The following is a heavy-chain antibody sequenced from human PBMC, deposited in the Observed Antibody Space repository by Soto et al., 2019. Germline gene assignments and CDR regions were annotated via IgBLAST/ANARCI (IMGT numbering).Heavy chain of an antibody. Sequence: SETLSLTCTVSGGSISSGGYYWSWIRQHPGKGLEWIGYIYYSGSTYYNPSLKSRVTISVDTSKNQFSLKLSSVTAADTAVNYCASLEAADPINAFDIWGQGTMVTVSS. CDR1: GGSISSGGYY. D-gene: IGHD6-13*01. CDR3: ASLEAADPINAFDI. J-gene: IGHJ3*02. V-gene: IGHV4-31*03. CDR2: IYYSGST.